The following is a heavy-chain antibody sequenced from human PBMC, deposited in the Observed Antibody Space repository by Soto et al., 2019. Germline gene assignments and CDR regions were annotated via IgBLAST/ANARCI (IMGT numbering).Heavy chain of an antibody. CDR3: ARGWFWSGSFNWFDP. D-gene: IGHD3-3*01. CDR1: SGSINNFY. CDR2: LFYNDKDNSVTT. J-gene: IGHJ5*02. Sequence: SETLSLTCTVSSGSINNFYWSWIRQPPGKGLEWIGYLFYNDKDNSVTTTYNPSLKSRVTMSVDTSENQFSLKLSSVTAADTAMYYCARGWFWSGSFNWFDPWGQGTLVTVSS. V-gene: IGHV4-59*01.